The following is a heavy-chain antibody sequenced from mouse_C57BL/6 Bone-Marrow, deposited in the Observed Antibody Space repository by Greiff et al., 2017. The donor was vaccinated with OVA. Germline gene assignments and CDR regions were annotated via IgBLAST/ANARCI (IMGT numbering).Heavy chain of an antibody. V-gene: IGHV7-3*01. Sequence: EVMLVESGGGLVQPGGSLSLSCAASGFTFTDYYMSWVRQPPGKALEWLGFIRNKANGYTTEYSASVKGRFTISRDNSQSILYLQMNALRAEDSATYYCARSYRPFFDYWGQGTTLTVSS. CDR2: IRNKANGYTT. CDR1: GFTFTDYY. J-gene: IGHJ2*01. CDR3: ARSYRPFFDY.